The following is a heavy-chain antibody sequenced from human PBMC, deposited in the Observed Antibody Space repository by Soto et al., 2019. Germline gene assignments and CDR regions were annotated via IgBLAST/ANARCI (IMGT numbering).Heavy chain of an antibody. J-gene: IGHJ4*02. CDR2: IKQDGNDK. D-gene: IGHD1-26*01. CDR1: GFSFSSHW. CDR3: ARGVGATRGGDY. Sequence: PVGSLRLSCAASGFSFSSHWMSWVRQAPGKGLEWVANIKQDGNDKRYVDSVKGRFTISRDNAKSSLYLQMNSLRAEDTAVYYCARGVGATRGGDYWGQGTLVTVSS. V-gene: IGHV3-7*01.